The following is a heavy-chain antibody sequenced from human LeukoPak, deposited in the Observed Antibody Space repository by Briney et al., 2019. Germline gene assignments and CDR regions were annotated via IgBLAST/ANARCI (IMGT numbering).Heavy chain of an antibody. CDR3: AREGAGDGYNFGFDY. D-gene: IGHD5-24*01. J-gene: IGHJ4*02. V-gene: IGHV1-2*02. CDR2: INPNSGGT. Sequence: ASLKVSCKASGYTFTVYNMHCVRQAPGQGLEWMGWINPNSGGTNYAQKFQGRVTMTRDTSISTAFMELSRLRSDDTAVYYCAREGAGDGYNFGFDYWGQGTLVTVSS. CDR1: GYTFTVYN.